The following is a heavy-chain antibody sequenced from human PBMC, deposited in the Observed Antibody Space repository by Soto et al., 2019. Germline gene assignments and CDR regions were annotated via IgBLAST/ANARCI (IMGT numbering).Heavy chain of an antibody. D-gene: IGHD5-12*01. CDR1: GGSVSSGAYY. CDR3: ARARLRAVYAFDI. J-gene: IGHJ3*02. CDR2: IYYSGST. Sequence: SETLSLTCTVSGGSVSSGAYYWTWIRQRPGKGLEWIGYIYYSGSTYYSPSLKSRLSISLDTSRNQFSLRLSSVTAADTAMYYCARARLRAVYAFDIWGQGTMVTVSS. V-gene: IGHV4-31*03.